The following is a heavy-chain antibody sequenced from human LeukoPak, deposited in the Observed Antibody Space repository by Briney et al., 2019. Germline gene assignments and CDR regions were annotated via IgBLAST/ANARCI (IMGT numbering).Heavy chain of an antibody. J-gene: IGHJ6*03. D-gene: IGHD6-13*01. CDR1: GRSCSGYY. CDR3: ARLAGIAAAADSRYYYYMDV. CDR2: INHSGST. V-gene: IGHV4-34*01. Sequence: SETLSLTCAVYGRSCSGYYWSWIRQPPGKGLEWIGEINHSGSTNYNPSLKSRVTISVDTSKNQFSLKLSSVTAADTAVYYCARLAGIAAAADSRYYYYMDVWGKGTTVTVSS.